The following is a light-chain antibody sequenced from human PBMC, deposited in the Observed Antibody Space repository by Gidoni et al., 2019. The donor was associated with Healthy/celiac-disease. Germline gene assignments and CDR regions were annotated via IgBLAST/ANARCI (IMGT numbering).Light chain of an antibody. CDR2: WAS. V-gene: IGKV4-1*01. CDR1: QSVLYSSNNKNY. Sequence: DIVMTQSPDSLAVSLGERATINCKSSQSVLYSSNNKNYLALYQQKPGQPPKLLIYWASTRESWVPDRFSGSGSGTDFTLTISSLQAEDVAVYYCQQYYSTPLTFGGGTKVEIK. CDR3: QQYYSTPLT. J-gene: IGKJ4*01.